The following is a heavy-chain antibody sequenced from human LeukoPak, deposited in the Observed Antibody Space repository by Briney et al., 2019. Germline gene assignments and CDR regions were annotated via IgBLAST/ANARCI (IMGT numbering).Heavy chain of an antibody. CDR1: GGSFSGYY. CDR3: ARGTPLTRPYPTGYSSSWDRNYNWFDH. Sequence: SETLPLTCAVYGGSFSGYYWSWIRQPPGKGLEWIGEINHSGSTNYNPSLKSRVTISVDTSKNQFSLKLSSVTAADTAVYYCARGTPLTRPYPTGYSSSWDRNYNWFDHWGQGTLVTVSS. CDR2: INHSGST. V-gene: IGHV4-34*01. D-gene: IGHD6-13*01. J-gene: IGHJ5*02.